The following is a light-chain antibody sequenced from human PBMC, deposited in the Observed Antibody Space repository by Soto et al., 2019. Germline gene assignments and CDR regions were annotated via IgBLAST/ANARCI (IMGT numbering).Light chain of an antibody. Sequence: QSVLTQPASVSWSPGQSITISCTGTSSDVGGYNYVSWYQQHPGKATKLMIYDVRNRPSGVSNRFSGSKSGNTASLTISGLQAEDEADYYGSSYTSSSTWVLGTGTKLTVL. V-gene: IGLV2-14*01. CDR2: DVR. CDR1: SSDVGGYNY. J-gene: IGLJ1*01. CDR3: SSYTSSSTWV.